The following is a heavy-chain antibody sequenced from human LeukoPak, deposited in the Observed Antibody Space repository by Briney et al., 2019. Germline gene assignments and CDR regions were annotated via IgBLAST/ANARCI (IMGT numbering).Heavy chain of an antibody. CDR1: GYSFTSYW. D-gene: IGHD2-2*02. J-gene: IGHJ3*02. CDR3: ARRVKLGYCSSTSCFTLPDAFDI. V-gene: IGHV5-51*01. CDR2: IYPGDSDT. Sequence: GESLKTSCKGSGYSFTSYWISWVRQMPGKGLEWMGIIYPGDSDTRYSPSFQGQVTISVDKSISTAYLQWSSLKASDTAMYYCARRVKLGYCSSTSCFTLPDAFDIWGQGTMVTVSS.